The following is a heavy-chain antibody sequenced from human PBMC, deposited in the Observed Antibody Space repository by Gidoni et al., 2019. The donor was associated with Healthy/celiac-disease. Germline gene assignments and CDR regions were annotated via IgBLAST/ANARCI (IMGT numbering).Heavy chain of an antibody. Sequence: QVQLVESGGGVVQPGRSLRLSCAASGFTFSSYGMHWVRQAPGKGLEWVAVISYDGSNKYYADSVKGRFTISRDNSKNTLYLQMNSLRAEDTAVYYCAKDQRDGYNWGYYYGMDVWGQGTTVTVSS. CDR1: GFTFSSYG. CDR2: ISYDGSNK. CDR3: AKDQRDGYNWGYYYGMDV. J-gene: IGHJ6*02. D-gene: IGHD5-12*01. V-gene: IGHV3-30*18.